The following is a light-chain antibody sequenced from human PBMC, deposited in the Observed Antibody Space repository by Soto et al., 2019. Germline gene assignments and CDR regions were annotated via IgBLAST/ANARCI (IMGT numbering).Light chain of an antibody. Sequence: QSVLTQPPSVSGAPGQRVTISCTGSSSNIGAGYDVHWYQQRPGTVPKLLIYGNSNRPSGVPDRFSGSKSGTSASLAITGLQAEEAADYYCQSYDNSLRVVFGGGTKLTVL. CDR2: GNS. J-gene: IGLJ2*01. V-gene: IGLV1-40*01. CDR1: SSNIGAGYD. CDR3: QSYDNSLRVV.